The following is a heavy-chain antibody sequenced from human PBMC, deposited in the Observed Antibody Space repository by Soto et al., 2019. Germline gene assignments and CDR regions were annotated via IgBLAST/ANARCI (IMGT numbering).Heavy chain of an antibody. D-gene: IGHD6-6*01. J-gene: IGHJ4*02. CDR3: ARGTTWCSSSYFDY. Sequence: SETLSLTCAVYGGSFSGYYWSWIRQPPGKGLEWIGEINHSGSTNYNPSLKSRVTISVDTSKNQFSLKLSSVTAADTAVYYCARGTTWCSSSYFDYWGQGTLVTVSS. CDR1: GGSFSGYY. V-gene: IGHV4-34*01. CDR2: INHSGST.